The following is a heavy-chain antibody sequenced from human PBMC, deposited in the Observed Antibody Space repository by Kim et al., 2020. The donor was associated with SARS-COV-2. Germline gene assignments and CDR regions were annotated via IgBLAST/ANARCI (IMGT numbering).Heavy chain of an antibody. Sequence: GGSLRLSCTASGFTFGDYAMSWFRQAPGKGLEWVGFIRSKAYGGTTEYAASVKGRFTISRDDSKSIAYLQMNSLKTEDTAVYYCTRAYPLWDDPPFDYWGQGTLVTVSS. V-gene: IGHV3-49*03. J-gene: IGHJ4*02. D-gene: IGHD3-16*01. CDR2: IRSKAYGGTT. CDR3: TRAYPLWDDPPFDY. CDR1: GFTFGDYA.